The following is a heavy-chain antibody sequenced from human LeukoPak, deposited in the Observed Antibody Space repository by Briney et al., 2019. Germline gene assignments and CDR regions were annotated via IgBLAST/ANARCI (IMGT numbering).Heavy chain of an antibody. Sequence: GESLKISCKGFGYSFTTHWIGWVRQMPGKGLEWIGIIYPGDSDTRYSPPFQGQVTISVDKSTSTAYLQWSSLKASDTAIYYCARRITIYGVGNWFDPWGQGTLVTVS. J-gene: IGHJ5*02. V-gene: IGHV5-51*01. CDR3: ARRITIYGVGNWFDP. CDR1: GYSFTTHW. CDR2: IYPGDSDT. D-gene: IGHD3-3*01.